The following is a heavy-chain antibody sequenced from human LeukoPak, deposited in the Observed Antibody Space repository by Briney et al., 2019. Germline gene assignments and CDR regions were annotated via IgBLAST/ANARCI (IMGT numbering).Heavy chain of an antibody. CDR2: ISSNGGST. CDR1: GFTFSSYT. Sequence: GGSLRLSCAASGFTFSSYTIHWVRQAPGKGLEYFSAISSNGGSTYYANSVKGRFTISRDNSKNTLYLQMGSLRAEDMAVYYCAREKLGGGYVYFDYWGQGTLVTVSS. J-gene: IGHJ4*02. CDR3: AREKLGGGYVYFDY. D-gene: IGHD5-12*01. V-gene: IGHV3-64*01.